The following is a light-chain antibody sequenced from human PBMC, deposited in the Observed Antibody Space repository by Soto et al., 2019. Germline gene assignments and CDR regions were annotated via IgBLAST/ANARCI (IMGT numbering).Light chain of an antibody. V-gene: IGKV1-17*01. CDR1: QGIRND. J-gene: IGKJ1*01. Sequence: DIQMTQSPSSLSASVGDRVTITCRASQGIRNDLGWYQQRPGKAPKRLIYGASSLQSGVPSRSSGRGSGTDFTLTISSLQPEDVASYYCLHYNSDQWTFGQGTKVDIK. CDR3: LHYNSDQWT. CDR2: GAS.